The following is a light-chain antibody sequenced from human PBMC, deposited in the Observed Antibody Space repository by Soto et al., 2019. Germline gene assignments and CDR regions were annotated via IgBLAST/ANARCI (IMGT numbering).Light chain of an antibody. Sequence: QSALTQPASVSGSPGQSITISCTGTSSDVGSYDLVSWYQQHPGKAPKLMIYEVNKRPSGVSNRFSGSKSGNTASLTISGLQAEDEADYYGCSYAGSFTWVFGGGTKVTVL. V-gene: IGLV2-23*02. J-gene: IGLJ3*02. CDR1: SSDVGSYDL. CDR3: CSYAGSFTWV. CDR2: EVN.